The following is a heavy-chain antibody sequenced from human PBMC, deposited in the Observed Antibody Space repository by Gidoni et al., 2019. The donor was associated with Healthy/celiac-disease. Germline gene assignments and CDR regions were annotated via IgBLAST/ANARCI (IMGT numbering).Heavy chain of an antibody. Sequence: QVQLVASGGGVVQPGRSLRLSCAASGFTFSSYAMHWVRQAPGKGLEWVAVISYDGSNKYYADSVKGRFTISRDNSKNTLYLKMNSLRAEDTAVYYCARERARYSYGIYYFDYWGQGTLVTVSS. V-gene: IGHV3-30-3*01. CDR3: ARERARYSYGIYYFDY. J-gene: IGHJ4*02. CDR2: ISYDGSNK. D-gene: IGHD5-18*01. CDR1: GFTFSSYA.